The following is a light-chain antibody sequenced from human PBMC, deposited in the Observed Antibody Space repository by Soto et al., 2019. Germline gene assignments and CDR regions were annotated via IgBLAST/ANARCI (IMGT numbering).Light chain of an antibody. CDR3: QHRSNWLT. J-gene: IGKJ5*01. CDR2: DAS. CDR1: QSVSRY. Sequence: IVLTQSPATLSLSTGERATISCRASQSVSRYLAWYQQKPGQAPRLLIYDASNRSTGIPARFSSSGSGTYSTPTSCRLAHDDFAVYYCQHRSNWLTFGQGTQLEIK. V-gene: IGKV3-11*01.